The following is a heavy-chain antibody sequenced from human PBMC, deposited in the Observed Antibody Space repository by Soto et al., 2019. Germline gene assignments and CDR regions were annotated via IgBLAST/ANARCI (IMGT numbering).Heavy chain of an antibody. CDR2: MYYGGST. Sequence: SETLSLTCTVSGGSISSSSYYWGWIRQPPGKGLEWIGYMYYGGSTNYNPSLKSRVTVSGDTSKNDFSLKLTSVTAADTAVYYCARSTGYGDSYFDYWGRGTLVT. CDR3: ARSTGYGDSYFDY. J-gene: IGHJ4*02. D-gene: IGHD4-17*01. CDR1: GGSISSSSYY. V-gene: IGHV4-39*07.